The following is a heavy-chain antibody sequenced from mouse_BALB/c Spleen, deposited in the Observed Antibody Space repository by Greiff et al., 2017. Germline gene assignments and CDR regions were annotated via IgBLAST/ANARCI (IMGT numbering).Heavy chain of an antibody. CDR2: INPSSGYT. CDR3: ARGDYYGSSLMDY. Sequence: QVQLKQSGAELARPGASVKMSCKASGYTFTSYTMHWVKQRPGQGLEWIGYINPSSGYTNYNQKFKDKATLTADKSSSTAYMQLSSLTSEDSAVYYCARGDYYGSSLMDYWGQGTSVTVSS. CDR1: GYTFTSYT. J-gene: IGHJ4*01. D-gene: IGHD1-1*01. V-gene: IGHV1-4*01.